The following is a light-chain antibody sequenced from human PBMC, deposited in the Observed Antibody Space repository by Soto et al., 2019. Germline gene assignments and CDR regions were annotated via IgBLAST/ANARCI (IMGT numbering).Light chain of an antibody. V-gene: IGKV3-20*01. Sequence: EIVLTQSPGTLSLSPGERATLSCRASQSVSNYLAWYQQKPGQAPRLLIYVASSRATGIPDMFSGSGSWTVFTLTISRQEAEDYAVYFCQQYGGSPQTFGQGTKVEIK. CDR1: QSVSNY. CDR3: QQYGGSPQT. J-gene: IGKJ1*01. CDR2: VAS.